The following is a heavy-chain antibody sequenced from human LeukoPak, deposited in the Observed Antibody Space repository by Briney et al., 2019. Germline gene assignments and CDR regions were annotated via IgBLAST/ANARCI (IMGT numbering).Heavy chain of an antibody. CDR2: INSDGGSI. J-gene: IGHJ4*02. Sequence: PGGSLRLSCVASGFSFSSFWMHWVRQAPGKGLVWVSRINSDGGSITYADSVKGRFTMSRDNAKNTLYLQMNSLRAEDTAVYYCTRTLDYWGQGTLVTVSS. CDR3: TRTLDY. V-gene: IGHV3-74*03. CDR1: GFSFSSFW.